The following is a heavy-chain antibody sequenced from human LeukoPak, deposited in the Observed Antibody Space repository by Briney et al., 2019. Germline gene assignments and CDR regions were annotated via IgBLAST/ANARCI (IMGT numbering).Heavy chain of an antibody. V-gene: IGHV3-74*01. J-gene: IGHJ3*02. CDR2: INGDGSST. D-gene: IGHD2-21*01. CDR3: ARGPYSLTTLSDI. CDR1: GFTFSSYW. Sequence: GGSLRLSCEGSGFTFSSYWMHWVRQAPGKGLVWVSRINGDGSSTSYADSVRGRFTISRDNANNTLYLQMNTLRAEDAAVYYCARGPYSLTTLSDIWGQGTAVTVYS.